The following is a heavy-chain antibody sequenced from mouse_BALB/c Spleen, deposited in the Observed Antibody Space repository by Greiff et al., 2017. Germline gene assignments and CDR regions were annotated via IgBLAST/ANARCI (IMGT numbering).Heavy chain of an antibody. V-gene: IGHV2-9-2*01. J-gene: IGHJ4*01. D-gene: IGHD2-3*01. CDR1: GFSLTSYD. CDR2: IWTGGGT. CDR3: VRGLDGYYAMDY. Sequence: QVQLQQSGPGLVAPSQSLSITCTVSGFSLTSYDISWIRQPPGKGLEWLGVIWTGGGTNYNSAFMSRLSISKDNSKSQVFLKMNSLQTDDTAIYYCVRGLDGYYAMDYWGQGTSVTVSS.